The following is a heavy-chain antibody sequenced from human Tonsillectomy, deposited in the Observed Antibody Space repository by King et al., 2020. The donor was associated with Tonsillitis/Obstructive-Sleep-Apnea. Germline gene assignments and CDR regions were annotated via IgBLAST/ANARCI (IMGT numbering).Heavy chain of an antibody. CDR1: GGSISSYY. CDR2: IYYSGST. V-gene: IGHV4-59*01. Sequence: VQLQESGPGLVKPSETLSLTCTVSGGSISSYYWSWIRQPPGKGLEWIGYIYYSGSTNYNPSLKSRVTISVDTSKNQFSLKLSSVTAADTAVYYCARAWNRSSTSKGLFDYSGQGTLVTVSS. D-gene: IGHD2-2*01. J-gene: IGHJ4*02. CDR3: ARAWNRSSTSKGLFDY.